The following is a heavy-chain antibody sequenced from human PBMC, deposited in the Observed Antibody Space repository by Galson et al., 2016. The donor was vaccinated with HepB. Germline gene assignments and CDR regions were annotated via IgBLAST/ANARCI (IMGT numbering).Heavy chain of an antibody. D-gene: IGHD5-24*01. CDR2: IYSGDSDT. V-gene: IGHV5-51*01. CDR3: ARQRMASIREGV. J-gene: IGHJ3*01. Sequence: QSGAEVKKPGESLRISCKTSGYSFSNYWIAWVRQMPGKGLEWMGIIYSGDSDTRYSPSFQGQVTISADKSIRTSYLQWNSLNASDTAIYYCARQRMASIREGVWGQGTMGTVSS. CDR1: GYSFSNYW.